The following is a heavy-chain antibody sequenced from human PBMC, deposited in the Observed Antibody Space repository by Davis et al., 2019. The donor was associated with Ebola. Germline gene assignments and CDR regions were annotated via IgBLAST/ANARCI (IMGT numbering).Heavy chain of an antibody. J-gene: IGHJ4*02. CDR3: ARLGQYWDTDGYYPGYFDY. CDR2: INPSNSEI. V-gene: IGHV5-51*01. Sequence: HRGSLKISCQTSGYSFSNYWVAWVRQVPGKGLEWMGIINPSNSEITYSPSFRGQVTISADSSISSAYLHWSSLKASDSAMYYCARLGQYWDTDGYYPGYFDYWGQGILVTVSS. CDR1: GYSFSNYW. D-gene: IGHD3-3*01.